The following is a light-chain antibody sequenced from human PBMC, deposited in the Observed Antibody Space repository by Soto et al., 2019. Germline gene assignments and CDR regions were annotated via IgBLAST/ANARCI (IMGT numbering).Light chain of an antibody. J-gene: IGLJ1*01. CDR2: EVS. CDR1: SSDVGGYNY. CDR3: SSYTSSSTLPYV. V-gene: IGLV2-14*01. Sequence: QSVLTQPASVSGSPGQSIAISCTGTSSDVGGYNYVSWYQQHPGKAPKLMIYEVSNRPSGVSNRFSGSKSGNTPSLTISGLQAEDEADYYCSSYTSSSTLPYVFGTGTKVTVL.